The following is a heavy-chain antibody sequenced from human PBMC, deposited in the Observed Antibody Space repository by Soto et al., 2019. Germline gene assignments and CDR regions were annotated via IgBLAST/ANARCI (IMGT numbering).Heavy chain of an antibody. Sequence: QVQLVQSGAEVKKPGSSVKVSCKASGGTFSSYAISRVRQAPGQGLEWMGGIIPIFGTANYAQKFQGRVTITADESTSTACMELSSLTSEDTAVYYCARESYCTNGVCYSNWFDPWGQGTLVTVSS. CDR1: GGTFSSYA. V-gene: IGHV1-69*12. CDR3: ARESYCTNGVCYSNWFDP. J-gene: IGHJ5*02. D-gene: IGHD2-8*01. CDR2: IIPIFGTA.